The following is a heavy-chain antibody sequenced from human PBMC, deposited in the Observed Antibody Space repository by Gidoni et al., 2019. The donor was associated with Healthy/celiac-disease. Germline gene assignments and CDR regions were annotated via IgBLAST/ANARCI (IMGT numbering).Heavy chain of an antibody. CDR1: GGSFSGYY. V-gene: IGHV4-34*01. CDR3: ARNAMVVAAPSFDY. Sequence: QVQLQQWGAGLLKPSETLSLTCAVDGGSFSGYYCIWEINHSGSTNYNPSLKSRVTISVDTSNNQFSLKLSSVTAADTAVYYCARNAMVVAAPSFDYWGQGTRVTVSS. J-gene: IGHJ4*02. D-gene: IGHD2-15*01. CDR2: INHSGST.